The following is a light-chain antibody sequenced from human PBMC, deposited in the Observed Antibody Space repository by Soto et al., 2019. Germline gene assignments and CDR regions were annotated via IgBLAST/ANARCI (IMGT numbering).Light chain of an antibody. CDR1: SSDVGGYNY. Sequence: QSALTQPASVSGSPGQSITISCTGTSSDVGGYNYVSWYQQHPGKAPKLMIYDVSNRPSGVSNRFSGSKSGNTASLAISGLQAEDEADDYCSSYTSSSTILYVSGTGTKLTVL. CDR2: DVS. J-gene: IGLJ1*01. V-gene: IGLV2-14*01. CDR3: SSYTSSSTILYV.